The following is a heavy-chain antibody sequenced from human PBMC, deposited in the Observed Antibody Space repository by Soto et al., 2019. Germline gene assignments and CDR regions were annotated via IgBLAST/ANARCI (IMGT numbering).Heavy chain of an antibody. V-gene: IGHV4-59*08. D-gene: IGHD2-8*02. CDR1: GASISGYY. Sequence: PSETLSLTCTVSGASISGYYWSWIRQPPGKGLEWIGYIYYSGSTNYNPSLKSRVTISVDTSKNQFSLKLSSVTAADTAVYYCDGGWGKTFDSRARGTLVPVSS. J-gene: IGHJ1*01. CDR2: IYYSGST. CDR3: DGGWGKTFDS.